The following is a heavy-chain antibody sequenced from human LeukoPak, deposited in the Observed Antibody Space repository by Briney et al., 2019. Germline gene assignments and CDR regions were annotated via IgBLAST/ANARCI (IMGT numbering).Heavy chain of an antibody. D-gene: IGHD3-10*01. CDR1: GGSISSYY. Sequence: KSSETLSLTCTVSGGSISSYYWSWIRQPAGKGLEWIGRICTSGSTNYNPSLKSRVTMSVDTSKNQFSLKLSSVTAADTAVYYCARVFSSGNKLTTFAWFDPWGQGTLVTVSS. CDR2: ICTSGST. CDR3: ARVFSSGNKLTTFAWFDP. V-gene: IGHV4-4*07. J-gene: IGHJ5*02.